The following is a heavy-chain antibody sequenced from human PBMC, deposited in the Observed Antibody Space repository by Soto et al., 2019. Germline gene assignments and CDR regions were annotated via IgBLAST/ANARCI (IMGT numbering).Heavy chain of an antibody. J-gene: IGHJ6*02. CDR2: IDPSDSYT. CDR1: GYSFTSYW. CDR3: ARDDIWVVVPAAIPYGMDV. V-gene: IGHV5-10-1*01. Sequence: PGESLKISCKGSGYSFTSYWISWVRQMPGKGLEWMGRIDPSDSYTNYSPSFQGHVTISADKSISTAYLQWSSLKASDTAMYYCARDDIWVVVPAAIPYGMDVWGQGTTVTVSS. D-gene: IGHD2-2*02.